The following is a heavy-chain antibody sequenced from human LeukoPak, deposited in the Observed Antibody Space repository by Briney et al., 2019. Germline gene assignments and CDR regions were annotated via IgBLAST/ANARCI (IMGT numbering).Heavy chain of an antibody. D-gene: IGHD3-22*01. J-gene: IGHJ4*02. CDR2: IKSKTDGGTT. V-gene: IGHV3-15*01. Sequence: PGGSLRLSCTASGFTFGDYAMTWVRQAPGKGLEWVGRIKSKTDGGTTDYAAPVKGRFTISRDDSKNTLYLQMNSLKTEDTAVYYCTTDRHYYDSSGYLEGPPGDWGQGTLVTVSS. CDR1: GFTFGDYA. CDR3: TTDRHYYDSSGYLEGPPGD.